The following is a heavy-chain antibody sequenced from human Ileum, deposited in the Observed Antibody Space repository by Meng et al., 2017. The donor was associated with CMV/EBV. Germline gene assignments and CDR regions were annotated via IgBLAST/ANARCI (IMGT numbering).Heavy chain of an antibody. Sequence: ASVKVSFKSSGYTFTGYYLHWVRQAPAQGLAGMGWINTNSGGTNYAQKFQGRITMTRDTYISTAYMELSRLTSDDTAVYYCPRVREEYDLWTYYFDYWGQGTLVTVSS. D-gene: IGHD3-3*01. CDR3: PRVREEYDLWTYYFDY. CDR1: GYTFTGYY. CDR2: INTNSGGT. V-gene: IGHV1-2*02. J-gene: IGHJ4*02.